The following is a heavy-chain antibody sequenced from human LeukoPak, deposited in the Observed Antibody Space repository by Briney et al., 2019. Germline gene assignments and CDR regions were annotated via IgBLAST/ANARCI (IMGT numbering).Heavy chain of an antibody. CDR1: GFTFDDYA. D-gene: IGHD3-10*01. CDR3: AKGDYYGSGSYFSGAFDI. J-gene: IGHJ3*02. CDR2: ISWNSGSI. V-gene: IGHV3-9*03. Sequence: PGRSLRPSCAASGFTFDDYAMHWVRQAPGKGLEWVSGISWNSGSIGYADSVKGRFTISRDNAKNSLYLQMNSLRAEDMALYYCAKGDYYGSGSYFSGAFDIWGQGTMVTVSS.